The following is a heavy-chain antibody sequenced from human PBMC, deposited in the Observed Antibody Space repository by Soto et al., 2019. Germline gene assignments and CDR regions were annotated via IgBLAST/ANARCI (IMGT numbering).Heavy chain of an antibody. Sequence: PSETLSLTCTVSGGSISSYYWSWIRQPPGKGLEWIGYIYYSGSTNYNPSLKSRVTISVDTSKNQFSLKLSSVTAADTAVYYCARGWFSSSWYQGYGMDVWDQGTTVTVSS. CDR1: GGSISSYY. CDR2: IYYSGST. CDR3: ARGWFSSSWYQGYGMDV. J-gene: IGHJ6*02. V-gene: IGHV4-59*01. D-gene: IGHD6-13*01.